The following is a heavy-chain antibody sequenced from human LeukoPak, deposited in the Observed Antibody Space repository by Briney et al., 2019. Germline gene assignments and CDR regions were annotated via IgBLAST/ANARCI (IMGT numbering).Heavy chain of an antibody. CDR3: ARGPITYYYDSSGYYDY. Sequence: ASVKVSCKTSGYTFTSYGITWVRQAPGQGLEWMGWISAYNGDTNYAQKFQGRVTMTTDTSTSTAYMELRSLRSEDTAVYYCARGPITYYYDSSGYYDYWGQGTLVTVSS. CDR2: ISAYNGDT. CDR1: GYTFTSYG. V-gene: IGHV1-18*01. D-gene: IGHD3-22*01. J-gene: IGHJ4*02.